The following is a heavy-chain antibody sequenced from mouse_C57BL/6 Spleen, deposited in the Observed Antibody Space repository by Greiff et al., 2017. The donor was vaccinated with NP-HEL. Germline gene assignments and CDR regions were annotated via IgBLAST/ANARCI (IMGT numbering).Heavy chain of an antibody. Sequence: VQLQQSGAELVRPGASVKLSCTASGFNIKDYYMHWVKQRPEQGLEWIGRIDPEDGDTEYAPKFQGKATLTGDTSSNTAYLQLSGLTSEDTAVYYCTRRTSWFAYWGQGTLVTVSA. J-gene: IGHJ3*01. CDR2: IDPEDGDT. V-gene: IGHV14-1*01. CDR3: TRRTSWFAY. D-gene: IGHD5-1*01. CDR1: GFNIKDYY.